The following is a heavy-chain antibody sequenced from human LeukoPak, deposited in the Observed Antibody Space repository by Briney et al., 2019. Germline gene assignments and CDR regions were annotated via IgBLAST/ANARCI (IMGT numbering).Heavy chain of an antibody. CDR1: GYTFTSYY. CDR2: INPSGGST. V-gene: IGHV1-46*01. J-gene: IGHJ3*02. D-gene: IGHD6-19*01. CDR3: ARGDEVAPEWLRGPGIAVATDAFDI. Sequence: ASVKVSCKASGYTFTSYYMHWVRQAPGQGLEWMGIINPSGGSTSYAQKFQGRVTMTRDMSTSTVYMELSSLRSEDTAVYYCARGDEVAPEWLRGPGIAVATDAFDIWGQGTMVTVSS.